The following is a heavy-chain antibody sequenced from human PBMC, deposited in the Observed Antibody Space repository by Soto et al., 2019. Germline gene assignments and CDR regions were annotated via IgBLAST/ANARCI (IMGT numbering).Heavy chain of an antibody. V-gene: IGHV4-4*07. CDR3: ASLVNYYGMDV. Sequence: PTETLSLTCTVSGGSISSYYWSRIRQPAGKGLEWIGRIYTSGSTNYNPSLKSRVTMSVDTSKNQFSLKLSSVTAADTAVYYCASLVNYYGMDVWGQGTTVTVSS. D-gene: IGHD2-2*01. J-gene: IGHJ6*02. CDR2: IYTSGST. CDR1: GGSISSYY.